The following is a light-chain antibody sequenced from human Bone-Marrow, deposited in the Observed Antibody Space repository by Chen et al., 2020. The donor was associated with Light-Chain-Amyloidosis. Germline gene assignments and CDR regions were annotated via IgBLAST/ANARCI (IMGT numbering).Light chain of an antibody. V-gene: IGKV3-20*01. CDR1: QTISSNY. Sequence: ELVLTQSQGTLSLSPGEGANLSCRASQTISSNYLTWYQQKFGQAPRLLIYGSSSRATGIPDRFTGSGSGTDFTLTINRLEPEDFAMYYCQQYGTSPLTFGGGTKVEIK. CDR2: GSS. J-gene: IGKJ4*01. CDR3: QQYGTSPLT.